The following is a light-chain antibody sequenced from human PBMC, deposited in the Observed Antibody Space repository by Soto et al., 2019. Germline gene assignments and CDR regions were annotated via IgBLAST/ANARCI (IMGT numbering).Light chain of an antibody. V-gene: IGKV3-20*01. CDR2: DTS. CDR1: QSVDRY. CDR3: QQYGSSYPWT. J-gene: IGKJ1*01. Sequence: EVVLTQSPDTLSLSPGETATLSCRASQSVDRYVAWYQQRPGQVPRLLIYDTSTRAPGISARFSGSGSGTDFTLTIRRLEPEDFAVYYCQQYGSSYPWTFGQGTKVDIK.